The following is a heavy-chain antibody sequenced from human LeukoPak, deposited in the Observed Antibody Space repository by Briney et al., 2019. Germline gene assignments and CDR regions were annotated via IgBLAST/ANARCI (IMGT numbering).Heavy chain of an antibody. CDR2: ISGSGGST. D-gene: IGHD2-15*01. V-gene: IGHV3-23*01. Sequence: PGGSLRLSCAASGFTFSSYAMSWVRQAPGKGLEWVSAISGSGGSTYYADSVKGRFTISRGNSKNTLYLQMNSLRAEDTAVYYCAKERDIVVVVAGVGGYWGQGTLVTVSS. CDR1: GFTFSSYA. CDR3: AKERDIVVVVAGVGGY. J-gene: IGHJ4*02.